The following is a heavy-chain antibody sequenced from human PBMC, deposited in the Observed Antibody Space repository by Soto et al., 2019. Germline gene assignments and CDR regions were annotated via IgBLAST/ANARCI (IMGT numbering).Heavy chain of an antibody. Sequence: QVQLVQSGAEVKKPGSSVKVSCEASGGSFISYSFTRVRQAPGQGLEWMGRIIPIQGTASYALKFQDRVTITADRSTKTVYMELRSLRPEDTALYFCAKSLLFVDHAYMDVWGKGTTVTVSS. D-gene: IGHD2-21*01. CDR1: GGSFISYS. CDR2: IIPIQGTA. J-gene: IGHJ6*03. V-gene: IGHV1-69*08. CDR3: AKSLLFVDHAYMDV.